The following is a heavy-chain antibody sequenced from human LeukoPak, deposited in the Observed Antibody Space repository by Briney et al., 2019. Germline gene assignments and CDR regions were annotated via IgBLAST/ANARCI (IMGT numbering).Heavy chain of an antibody. Sequence: GGSLRLSCAASGFTFSNYFMTWVRRAPGKGLEWVSTISTSGGNTYYADSVKGRFTISRDNFKNTLYLQMNSLRAEDTAVYYCARSRGLAYCGGDCYGYFDYWGQGTLVTVSS. CDR2: ISTSGGNT. J-gene: IGHJ4*02. D-gene: IGHD2-21*02. CDR1: GFTFSNYF. CDR3: ARSRGLAYCGGDCYGYFDY. V-gene: IGHV3-23*01.